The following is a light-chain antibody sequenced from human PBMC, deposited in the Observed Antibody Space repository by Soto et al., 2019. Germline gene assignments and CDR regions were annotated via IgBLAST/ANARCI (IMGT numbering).Light chain of an antibody. CDR1: QSVSSY. Sequence: EIVLTQSPATLSLSPGERATLSCRASQSVSSYLAWYQQKPGQAPRLLIYDASNRANGVPARFSGSGSGPDFSLTIRSLEPADFAFYYCQQRSNWPPGPITFCGGTQVESK. CDR3: QQRSNWPPGPIT. CDR2: DAS. V-gene: IGKV3-11*01. J-gene: IGKJ4*01.